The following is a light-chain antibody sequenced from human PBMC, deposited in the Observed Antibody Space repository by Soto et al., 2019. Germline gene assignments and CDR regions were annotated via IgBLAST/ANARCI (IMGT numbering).Light chain of an antibody. CDR1: SSNIGNNS. V-gene: IGLV1-44*01. CDR3: AAWDDDLRGPV. J-gene: IGLJ2*01. CDR2: TDN. Sequence: QSVLTQPPSASGTPGQTATISCSGYSSNIGNNSVNWYQQLPGTAPKLLISTDNQRPSGVPDRFSGSKSGTSVFLTISGLQSEEEADYYCAAWDDDLRGPVFGGGTKLTVL.